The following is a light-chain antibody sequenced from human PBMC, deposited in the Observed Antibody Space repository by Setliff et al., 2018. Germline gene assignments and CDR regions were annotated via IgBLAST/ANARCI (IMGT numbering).Light chain of an antibody. CDR3: SSYAGSSTLYV. CDR2: DVS. CDR1: SSDVGGYNY. V-gene: IGLV2-14*01. Sequence: PASVSGSPGQSITISCTGTSSDVGGYNYVSWYQQHPGKAPKLMIYDVSKRPSGVSNRFSGSKSGNTASLTISGLQAEDEADYYCSSYAGSSTLYVFGTGTKVTVL. J-gene: IGLJ1*01.